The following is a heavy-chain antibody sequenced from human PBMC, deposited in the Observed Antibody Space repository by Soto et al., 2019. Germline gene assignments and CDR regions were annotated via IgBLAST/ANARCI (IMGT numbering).Heavy chain of an antibody. D-gene: IGHD6-13*01. Sequence: EVQLLESGGGLVQPGGSLRLSCAASEFTFSSYAMSWVRQAPNKGLEWVSTISGSGGRTYYADSAKGRFTISRDNSRNTLHLQMNSLRVEDTAVYYCPKTLLSTSWYGLHDYVSQGTLVTVSS. V-gene: IGHV3-23*01. J-gene: IGHJ4*02. CDR2: ISGSGGRT. CDR3: PKTLLSTSWYGLHDY. CDR1: EFTFSSYA.